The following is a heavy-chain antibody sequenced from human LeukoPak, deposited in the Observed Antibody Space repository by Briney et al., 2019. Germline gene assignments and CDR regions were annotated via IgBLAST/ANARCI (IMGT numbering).Heavy chain of an antibody. CDR1: GLTFSKYY. V-gene: IGHV3-21*04. D-gene: IGHD4-17*01. J-gene: IGHJ6*03. Sequence: GGSLRLSCSASGLTFSKYYMNWVRQAPGKGLEWVSSISSNSGEIYYADSVKGRFTISRDNSKNTLYLQMNSLRAEDTAVYYCAKPAVTTAVFYYYYYMDVWGKGTTVTISS. CDR2: ISSNSGEI. CDR3: AKPAVTTAVFYYYYYMDV.